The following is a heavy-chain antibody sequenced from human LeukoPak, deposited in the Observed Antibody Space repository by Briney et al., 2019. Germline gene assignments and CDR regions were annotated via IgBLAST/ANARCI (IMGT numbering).Heavy chain of an antibody. CDR2: ISSSGSTI. Sequence: GGSLRLYCVVSGFTFRSYEMNWVRQAPGKGLEWVSYISSSGSTIKYTDSVKGRFTISRDNAKNSLYLQMNSLRAEDTAVYYCARANTMDVWGQGTTVTV. J-gene: IGHJ6*02. CDR1: GFTFRSYE. CDR3: ARANTMDV. V-gene: IGHV3-48*03.